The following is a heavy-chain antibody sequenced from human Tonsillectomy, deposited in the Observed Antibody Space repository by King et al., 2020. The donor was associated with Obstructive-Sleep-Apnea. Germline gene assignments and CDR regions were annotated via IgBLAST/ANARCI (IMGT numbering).Heavy chain of an antibody. CDR1: GFTFSSYG. Sequence: VQLVESGGGVVQPGRSLRLSCAASGFTFSSYGMHWVRQAPGKGLEWVAVIWYDGSNKYYADSVKGRFTISRDNSKNTLYLQMNSLRAEDTAVYYCARVGPQAGGMDVWGQGTTVTVSS. V-gene: IGHV3-33*01. D-gene: IGHD6-25*01. CDR3: ARVGPQAGGMDV. CDR2: IWYDGSNK. J-gene: IGHJ6*02.